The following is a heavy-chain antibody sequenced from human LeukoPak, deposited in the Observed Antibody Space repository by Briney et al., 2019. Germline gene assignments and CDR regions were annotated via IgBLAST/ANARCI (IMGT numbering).Heavy chain of an antibody. D-gene: IGHD2-21*02. CDR3: ARFERGTMVVTATLGFDY. V-gene: IGHV4-39*01. J-gene: IGHJ4*02. CDR2: IYYSGST. Sequence: SETLSLTCTVSGGSISSSSCYWGWIRQPPGKGLEWIGSIYYSGSTYYNPSLKSRVTISVDTSKNQFSLKLSSVTAADTAVYYCARFERGTMVVTATLGFDYWGQGTLVTVSS. CDR1: GGSISSSSCY.